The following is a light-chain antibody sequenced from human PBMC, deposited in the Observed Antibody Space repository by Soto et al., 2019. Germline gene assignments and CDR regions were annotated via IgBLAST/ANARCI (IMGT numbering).Light chain of an antibody. J-gene: IGKJ1*01. CDR2: GDS. CDR1: QTVNNNY. Sequence: EIVLTQPPGPLSVSPGDRVTLSCRASQTVNNNYLAWYQQKPGQAPRLFITGDSPPATGTQARFRGSGSGTHFTLSVSRQEPEDFAVYYCQQYGGSAPWTFGPGTKVDMK. V-gene: IGKV3-20*01. CDR3: QQYGGSAPWT.